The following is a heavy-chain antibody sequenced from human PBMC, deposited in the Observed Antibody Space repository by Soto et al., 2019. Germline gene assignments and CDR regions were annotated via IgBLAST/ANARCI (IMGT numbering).Heavy chain of an antibody. CDR3: AKDWWITGTSTDWFDP. CDR1: GFTFSSYG. D-gene: IGHD1-7*01. Sequence: GGSLRLSCAASGFTFSSYGMHWVRQAPGKGLEWVAVISYDGSNKYYADSVKGRFTISRDNSKNTLYLQMNSLRAEDTAVYYCAKDWWITGTSTDWFDPWRQGTLVTVSS. V-gene: IGHV3-30*18. J-gene: IGHJ5*02. CDR2: ISYDGSNK.